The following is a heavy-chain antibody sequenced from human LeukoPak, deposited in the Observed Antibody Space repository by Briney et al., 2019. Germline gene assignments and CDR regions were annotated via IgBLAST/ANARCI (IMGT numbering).Heavy chain of an antibody. CDR1: GFNVSTNY. Sequence: HPGGSLTLPCAPSGFNVSTNYLSWLRQAPGRGLDCVSVIFSGATTNYADSVRGRFTFSRDNSKNTLYLQMNSLRVEDTAAYYCARGRYESSAGMDVWGQGTTVTVS. CDR3: ARGRYESSAGMDV. D-gene: IGHD5-12*01. V-gene: IGHV3-53*01. J-gene: IGHJ6*02. CDR2: IFSGATT.